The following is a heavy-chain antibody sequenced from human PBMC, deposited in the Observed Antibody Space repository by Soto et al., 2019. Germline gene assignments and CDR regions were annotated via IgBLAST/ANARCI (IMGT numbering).Heavy chain of an antibody. CDR2: NSGSSGAT. D-gene: IGHD1-1*01. V-gene: IGHV3-23*01. CDR1: GFRFDNYP. J-gene: IGHJ6*02. Sequence: DVQLLESGGGLVQPGGSLRLSCVVSGFRFDNYPMSWVRQAPGKGLEWVSGNSGSSGATYYADSVKGRFTIYWDNSKNTLNLQMDSLRVDDTAIYYCAKGERQLAKISNGMDVWGQGTTVTVSS. CDR3: AKGERQLAKISNGMDV.